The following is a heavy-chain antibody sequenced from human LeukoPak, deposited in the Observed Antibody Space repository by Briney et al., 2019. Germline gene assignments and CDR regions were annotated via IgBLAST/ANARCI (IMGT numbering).Heavy chain of an antibody. CDR1: GFTFTSSA. CDR3: AAEAAYYYDSRDAFDV. D-gene: IGHD3-22*01. J-gene: IGHJ3*01. Sequence: ASVKVSCKASGFTFTSSAVQWVRQARGQRLEWIGWIVVGSGNTNYAQKFQERVTITRDMSTSLLYMELSSLRSEDTAVYYCAAEAAYYYDSRDAFDVWGQGTMVTVSS. CDR2: IVVGSGNT. V-gene: IGHV1-58*01.